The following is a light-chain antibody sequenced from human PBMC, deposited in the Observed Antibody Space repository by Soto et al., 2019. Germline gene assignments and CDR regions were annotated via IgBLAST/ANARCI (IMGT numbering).Light chain of an antibody. CDR1: QSVSSE. J-gene: IGKJ5*01. CDR2: GSS. CDR3: QQYNNWPPIT. V-gene: IGKV3-15*01. Sequence: EIVMTQSPATLSVSPGERATLSCRASQSVSSELAWDQQKPGQAPRLLIYGSSTGATGIPARFSGSGSGTEFTLTISSLQSEDFAVYYCQQYNNWPPITFGQGTRLEIK.